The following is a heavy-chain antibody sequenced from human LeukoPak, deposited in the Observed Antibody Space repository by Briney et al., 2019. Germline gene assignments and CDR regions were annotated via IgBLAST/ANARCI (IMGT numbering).Heavy chain of an antibody. Sequence: SGGSLRLSCAASGFTFSSYSMNWVRQAPGKGLEWVSSISSSSSYIYYADSVKGRFTISRDNAKNSLYLQMNSLRAEDTAVYYCARVGYSYGPPNYWGQGTLVTVSS. CDR3: ARVGYSYGPPNY. CDR1: GFTFSSYS. CDR2: ISSSSSYI. D-gene: IGHD5-18*01. J-gene: IGHJ4*02. V-gene: IGHV3-21*01.